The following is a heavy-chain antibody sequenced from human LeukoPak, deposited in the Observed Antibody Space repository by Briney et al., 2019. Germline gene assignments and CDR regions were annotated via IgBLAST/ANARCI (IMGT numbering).Heavy chain of an antibody. V-gene: IGHV3-30*04. Sequence: GGSLRLSCAASGFTFSSYAMHWVRQAPGKGLEWVAVISYDGSNKYYADSVKGRFTISRDNSKNTLYLQMNSLRAEDTAVYYCARDTGLDDRPYYYGSGSTLYNWFDPWGQGTLVTVSS. CDR1: GFTFSSYA. J-gene: IGHJ5*02. CDR3: ARDTGLDDRPYYYGSGSTLYNWFDP. D-gene: IGHD3-10*01. CDR2: ISYDGSNK.